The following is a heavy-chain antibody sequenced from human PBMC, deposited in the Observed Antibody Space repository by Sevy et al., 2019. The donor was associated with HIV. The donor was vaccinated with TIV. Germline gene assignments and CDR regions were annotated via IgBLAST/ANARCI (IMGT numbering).Heavy chain of an antibody. CDR2: IGTLDDT. CDR1: GFSFSGSD. D-gene: IGHD2-21*01. V-gene: IGHV3-13*04. CDR3: VRGLQSHCDRTACPLDH. J-gene: IGHJ4*02. Sequence: GGSLRLSCAGYGFSFSGSDMHWVRQSTGKGLEWISSIGTLDDTFYAESVKGRFTISRDNAKSSLYLQMNSLRVGGTARYYCVRGLQSHCDRTACPLDHWGQGTLVTVSS.